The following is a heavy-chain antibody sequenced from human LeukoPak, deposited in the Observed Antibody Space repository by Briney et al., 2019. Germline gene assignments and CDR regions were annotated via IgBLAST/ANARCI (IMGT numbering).Heavy chain of an antibody. Sequence: GGSLRLSCAASGFTFSSYGMHWVRQAPGKGLEWVAVISYDGSNKYYADSVKGRFTISRDNAKNSLYLQMNSLRAEDTAVYYCARDLYSDYWGQGTLVTVSS. CDR3: ARDLYSDY. CDR2: ISYDGSNK. V-gene: IGHV3-30*03. J-gene: IGHJ4*02. CDR1: GFTFSSYG. D-gene: IGHD2-21*01.